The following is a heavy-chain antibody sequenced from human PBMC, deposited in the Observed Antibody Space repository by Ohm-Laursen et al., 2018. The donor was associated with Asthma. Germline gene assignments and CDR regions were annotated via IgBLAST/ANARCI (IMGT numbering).Heavy chain of an antibody. CDR3: AKTSPTRFLEWSPNWFDP. CDR2: ISGSGGST. V-gene: IGHV3-23*01. J-gene: IGHJ5*02. Sequence: SLRLSCTASGFTFSSYAMSWVRQAPGKGLEWVSAISGSGGSTYYADSVKGRFTISSDNSKNTLYLQMNSLRAEDTAVYYCAKTSPTRFLEWSPNWFDPWGQGALVTVSS. D-gene: IGHD3-3*01. CDR1: GFTFSSYA.